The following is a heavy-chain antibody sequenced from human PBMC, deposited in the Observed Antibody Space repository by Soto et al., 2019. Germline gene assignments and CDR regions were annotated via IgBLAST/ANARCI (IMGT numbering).Heavy chain of an antibody. Sequence: SGPTLVNPTQTLTLTCPFSGFSLTTSGVGVGWIRQPPGKALEWLALIYWNDDERYTPSLKNRLTITKDTSKNQVVLTMTNMDPVDTATYYCAHRPHIFLWFGEFLDYFDSWGQGILVTVSS. CDR1: GFSLTTSGVG. D-gene: IGHD3-10*01. CDR2: IYWNDDE. J-gene: IGHJ4*02. CDR3: AHRPHIFLWFGEFLDYFDS. V-gene: IGHV2-5*01.